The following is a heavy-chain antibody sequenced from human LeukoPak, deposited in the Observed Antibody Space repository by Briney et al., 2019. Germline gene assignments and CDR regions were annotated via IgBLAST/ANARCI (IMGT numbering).Heavy chain of an antibody. CDR3: ARHRRYSSSWFPLDFDY. Sequence: SETLSLTCTVSGGSISSYYWSWLRQPAGKGLEWIGRIYTSGSTNYNPSLKSRVTMSVDTSKNQFSLKLSSVTAADTAVYYCARHRRYSSSWFPLDFDYWGQGTLVTVSS. V-gene: IGHV4-4*07. CDR2: IYTSGST. J-gene: IGHJ4*02. D-gene: IGHD6-13*01. CDR1: GGSISSYY.